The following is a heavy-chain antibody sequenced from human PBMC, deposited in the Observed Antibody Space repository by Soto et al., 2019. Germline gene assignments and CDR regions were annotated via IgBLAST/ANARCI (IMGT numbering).Heavy chain of an antibody. J-gene: IGHJ3*02. V-gene: IGHV1-18*01. D-gene: IGHD3-10*01. CDR3: ARAGVYYGAGSYYSGDAFDI. CDR2: ISAYNGNT. Sequence: QVQLVQSGAEVKKPGASVKVSCKASGYTFTSYGISWVRQAPGQGLEWMGWISAYNGNTNYAQKLQGRVTMPTDTAAGTAYMELSRLGCEDPAVNFCARAGVYYGAGSYYSGDAFDIWGQGTMVTVS. CDR1: GYTFTSYG.